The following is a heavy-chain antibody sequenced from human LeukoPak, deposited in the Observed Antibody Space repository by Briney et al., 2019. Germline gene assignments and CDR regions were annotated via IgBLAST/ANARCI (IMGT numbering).Heavy chain of an antibody. D-gene: IGHD4-17*01. CDR2: IYYSGST. Sequence: SETLSLTCTVSGGSISSCYWGWIRQPPGKGLEWIGSIYYSGSTYYNPSLKSRVTISVDTSKNQFSLKLSSVTAADTAVYYCARLNGDYPDYWGQGTLVTVSS. J-gene: IGHJ4*02. CDR3: ARLNGDYPDY. V-gene: IGHV4-39*01. CDR1: GGSISSCY.